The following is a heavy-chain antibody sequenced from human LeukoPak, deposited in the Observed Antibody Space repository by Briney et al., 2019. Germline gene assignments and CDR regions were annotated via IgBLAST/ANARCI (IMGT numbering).Heavy chain of an antibody. Sequence: GGSLRLSCAASGFTFSSYEMNWVRQAPGKGLEWVPYISSSGSTIYYADSVKGRFTISRDNAKNTLYLQMNSLRAEDTAVYYCANPFGGVIGNFDYWGQGTLVTVSS. D-gene: IGHD3-16*02. V-gene: IGHV3-48*03. CDR1: GFTFSSYE. J-gene: IGHJ4*02. CDR3: ANPFGGVIGNFDY. CDR2: ISSSGSTI.